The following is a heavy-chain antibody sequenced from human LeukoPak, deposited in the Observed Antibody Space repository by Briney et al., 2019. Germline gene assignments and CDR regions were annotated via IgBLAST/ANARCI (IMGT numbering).Heavy chain of an antibody. J-gene: IGHJ4*02. CDR2: ISGSGDST. V-gene: IGHV3-23*01. CDR3: AKGGAYGPGCYFDY. D-gene: IGHD3-10*01. CDR1: GFTFSSYA. Sequence: GGSLRLSCAASGFTFSSYAMSWVRQAPGKGLEWVSAISGSGDSTYYADSVKGRFTISRDNSKNTLYLQMNSLRAEDTAVYYCAKGGAYGPGCYFDYWGQGTLVTVSS.